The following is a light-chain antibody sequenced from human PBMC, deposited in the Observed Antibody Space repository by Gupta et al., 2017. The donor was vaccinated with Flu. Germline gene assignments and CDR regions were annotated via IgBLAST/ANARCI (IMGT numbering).Light chain of an antibody. CDR3: QQYNNWPPWT. V-gene: IGKV3-15*01. CDR2: GAS. J-gene: IGKJ1*01. CDR1: QSVSSN. Sequence: EIVMTHPPAPLSVSPGERATLACRASQSVSSNLAWYQHKPGQAPRLLIYGASTRATGIPARFSGSGSGTEFTLTISSLQSEDFAVYYCQQYNNWPPWTFGQGTKVEIK.